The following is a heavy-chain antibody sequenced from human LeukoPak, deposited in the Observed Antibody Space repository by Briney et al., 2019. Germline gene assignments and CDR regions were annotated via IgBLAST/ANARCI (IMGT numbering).Heavy chain of an antibody. V-gene: IGHV4-59*11. Sequence: SETLSLTCTVSGGSISSHYWSWIQQPPGKGLEWIGYIYYSGSTNYNPSLKSRVTISVDTSKNQFSLKLSSVTAADTAVYYCARSIVVVTAISGSWYFDLWGRGTLVTVSS. CDR2: IYYSGST. J-gene: IGHJ2*01. CDR3: ARSIVVVTAISGSWYFDL. D-gene: IGHD2-21*02. CDR1: GGSISSHY.